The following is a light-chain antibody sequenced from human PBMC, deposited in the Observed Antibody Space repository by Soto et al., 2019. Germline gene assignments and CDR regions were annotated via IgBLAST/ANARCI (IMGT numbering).Light chain of an antibody. CDR3: CSYAGSSIHVV. CDR1: SSDVGSYNL. CDR2: EGS. V-gene: IGLV2-23*01. Sequence: QSALTQPASVSGSPGQSITISCTGTSSDVGSYNLSPWTQQHPGKAPKLMIYEGSKRPSGVSDRFSGSKSGNTASLTISGLQAEDEADYYCCSYAGSSIHVVFGGGTKLTVL. J-gene: IGLJ2*01.